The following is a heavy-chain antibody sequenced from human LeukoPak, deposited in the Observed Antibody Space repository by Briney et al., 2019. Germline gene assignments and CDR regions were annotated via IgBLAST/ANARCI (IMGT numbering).Heavy chain of an antibody. CDR2: ISAYNGNT. CDR3: ARDLELRVWEQWLVGAYYYYMDV. V-gene: IGHV1-18*01. J-gene: IGHJ6*03. Sequence: ASVKVSCKASGYTFTSYGISWVRQAPGQGLEWMGWISAYNGNTNYAQKLQGRVTMTTDTSTSTAYMELRSLRSDDTAVYYCARDLELRVWEQWLVGAYYYYMDVWGKGTTVTISS. CDR1: GYTFTSYG. D-gene: IGHD6-19*01.